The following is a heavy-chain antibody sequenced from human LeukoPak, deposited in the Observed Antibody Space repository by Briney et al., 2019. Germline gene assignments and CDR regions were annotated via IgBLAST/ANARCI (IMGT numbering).Heavy chain of an antibody. Sequence: ASVKVSCKASGYTFTGYYMHWARQAPGQGLEWMGWINPNSGGTNYAQKFQGRVTMTRDTSISTAYMELSRLRSDDTAVYYCARVGPHCSGGSCSRLFDYWGQGTLVTVSS. J-gene: IGHJ4*02. V-gene: IGHV1-2*02. D-gene: IGHD2-15*01. CDR1: GYTFTGYY. CDR2: INPNSGGT. CDR3: ARVGPHCSGGSCSRLFDY.